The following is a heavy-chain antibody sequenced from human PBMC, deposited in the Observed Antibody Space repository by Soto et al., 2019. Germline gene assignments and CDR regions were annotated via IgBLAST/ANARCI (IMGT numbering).Heavy chain of an antibody. CDR2: ISAYNGNT. D-gene: IGHD2-2*01. J-gene: IGHJ6*03. V-gene: IGHV1-18*01. CDR1: GYTFTSYG. Sequence: QVQLVQSGAEVKKPGASVKVSCKASGYTFTSYGISWVRQAPGQGLEWMGWISAYNGNTNYAQKLQGRVTMTTDTSTITAYMELRSLRSDDTAVYYCARVHSDCSSTSCYVSPYYYYYMDVWGKGTTVTVSS. CDR3: ARVHSDCSSTSCYVSPYYYYYMDV.